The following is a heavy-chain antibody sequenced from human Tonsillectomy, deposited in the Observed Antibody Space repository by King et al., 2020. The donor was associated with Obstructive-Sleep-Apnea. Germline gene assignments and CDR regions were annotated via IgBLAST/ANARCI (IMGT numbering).Heavy chain of an antibody. D-gene: IGHD2/OR15-2a*01. CDR1: GGSFSGYY. V-gene: IGHV4-34*01. Sequence: VQLQQWGAGLLKPSETLSLTCAVYGGSFSGYYWTWIRQPPGKGLEWIGEIKHSVSTIYNPSLKSRVTISVDTSKNQFSLKLSSVTAADTAVYYCARLSRDWYFDLWGRGTLVTVSS. CDR2: IKHSVST. J-gene: IGHJ2*01. CDR3: ARLSRDWYFDL.